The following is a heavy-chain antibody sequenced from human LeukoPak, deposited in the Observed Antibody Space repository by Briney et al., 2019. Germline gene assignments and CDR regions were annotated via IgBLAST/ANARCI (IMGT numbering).Heavy chain of an antibody. CDR1: GYSFTTCW. D-gene: IGHD6-13*01. CDR2: INPVDSET. V-gene: IGHV5-51*01. CDR3: ARIGTYAEFDY. J-gene: IGHJ4*02. Sequence: GESLKISCKGYGYSFTTCWIGWVRQMPGKGLEWMGIINPVDSETRYSPSFQGQVTISEDKSITTAYLQWSSLKATDTAMYFCARIGTYAEFDYWGQGSLVTVSS.